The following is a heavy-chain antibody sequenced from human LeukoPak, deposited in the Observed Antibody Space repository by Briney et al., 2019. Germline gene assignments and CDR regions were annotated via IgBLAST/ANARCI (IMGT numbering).Heavy chain of an antibody. D-gene: IGHD3-3*01. CDR2: IKSKTDGGTT. CDR3: TTYDFWSVSYAFDV. J-gene: IGHJ3*01. Sequence: GGSLRLSCAASGFTFSNAWMSWVRQAPGRGLEWVGRIKSKTDGGTTDYAAPVKGRFTISRDDSKNTLYLQMNSLKTEDTAVYYCTTYDFWSVSYAFDVWGQGTMVTVSS. V-gene: IGHV3-15*01. CDR1: GFTFSNAW.